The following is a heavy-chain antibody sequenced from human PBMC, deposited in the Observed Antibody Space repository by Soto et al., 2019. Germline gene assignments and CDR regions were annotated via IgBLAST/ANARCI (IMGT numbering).Heavy chain of an antibody. J-gene: IGHJ4*02. CDR2: INPASQLR. CDR3: ERMKLASLDH. Sequence: QVALLQSGTEVKRPWSSVKVSCTASGVPFNSYGFAWVRQAPGRGLVWVGRINPASQLRNYEQSLQGRVTITADSSTTTAYMELSGLTSGDTVVYDCERMKLASLDHWGQGTLITVSS. V-gene: IGHV1-69*09. CDR1: GVPFNSYG.